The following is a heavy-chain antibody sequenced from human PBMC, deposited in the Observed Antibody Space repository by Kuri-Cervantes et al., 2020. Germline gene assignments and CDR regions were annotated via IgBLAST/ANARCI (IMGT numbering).Heavy chain of an antibody. CDR2: INPSGDSA. CDR3: ARGGSRSNEYYFDY. Sequence: ASVHVSCRAPGNTFTSYYMHWVRQVPGQGLEWMGIINPSGDSAKYAQKFQGRVTMTRDTSTSTLYMELNSLNSEDTDVYFCARGGSRSNEYYFDYWGQGTLVTVSS. D-gene: IGHD3-16*01. CDR1: GNTFTSYY. J-gene: IGHJ4*02. V-gene: IGHV1-46*01.